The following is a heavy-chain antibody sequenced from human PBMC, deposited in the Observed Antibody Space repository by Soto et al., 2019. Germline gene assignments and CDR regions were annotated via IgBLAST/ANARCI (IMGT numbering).Heavy chain of an antibody. CDR2: INPSGGAT. J-gene: IGHJ4*02. CDR3: ARDRSGYDFWSAFDY. V-gene: IGHV1-46*01. Sequence: VQLVQSGAEVKKPGASVKVSCKASGYTFTSYYIHWVRQAPGQGFEWMGLINPSGGATSYARRFQGRVTMTRDTSTTTVYMEMNSLRSEDTAVYFCARDRSGYDFWSAFDYWGQGALVTVSS. CDR1: GYTFTSYY. D-gene: IGHD3-3*01.